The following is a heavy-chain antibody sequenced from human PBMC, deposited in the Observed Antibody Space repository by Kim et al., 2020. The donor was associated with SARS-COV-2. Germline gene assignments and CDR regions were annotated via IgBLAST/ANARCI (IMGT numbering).Heavy chain of an antibody. CDR1: GYSFTSYW. Sequence: GESLKISCKGSGYSFTSYWIGWVRQMPGKGLEWMGIIYPGDSDTRYSPSFQGQVTISADKSISTAYLQWSSLKASDTAMYYCARQEEAYCSSTSCYEYFDYWGQRTLVTVSS. CDR2: IYPGDSDT. CDR3: ARQEEAYCSSTSCYEYFDY. V-gene: IGHV5-51*01. J-gene: IGHJ4*02. D-gene: IGHD2-2*01.